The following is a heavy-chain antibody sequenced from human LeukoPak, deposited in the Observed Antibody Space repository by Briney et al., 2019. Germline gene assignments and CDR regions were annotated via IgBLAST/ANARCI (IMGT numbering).Heavy chain of an antibody. Sequence: GGPLGLPCAASGFTFSSYAMQGVRRAPGKGREWVAVISYDGSNKYYADSVKGRFTISRDNSKNTLYLQMNSLRAEDTAVYYCAELGITMIGGVWGKGTTVTISS. CDR3: AELGITMIGGV. CDR2: ISYDGSNK. V-gene: IGHV3-30*04. D-gene: IGHD3-10*02. J-gene: IGHJ6*04. CDR1: GFTFSSYA.